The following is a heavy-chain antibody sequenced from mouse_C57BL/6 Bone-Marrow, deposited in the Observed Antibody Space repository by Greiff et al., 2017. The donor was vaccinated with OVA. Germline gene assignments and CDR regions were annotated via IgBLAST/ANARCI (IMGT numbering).Heavy chain of an antibody. J-gene: IGHJ1*03. Sequence: QVQLQQPGAELVRPGTSVKLSCKASGYTFTSYWMHWVKQRPGQGLEWIGVIDPSDSYTNYNQKFKGKATLTVDTSSSTAYMQLSSLTSEDSAVYYCARGGSNYWYFDVWGTGTTVTVSS. CDR3: ARGGSNYWYFDV. CDR2: IDPSDSYT. CDR1: GYTFTSYW. V-gene: IGHV1-59*01. D-gene: IGHD2-5*01.